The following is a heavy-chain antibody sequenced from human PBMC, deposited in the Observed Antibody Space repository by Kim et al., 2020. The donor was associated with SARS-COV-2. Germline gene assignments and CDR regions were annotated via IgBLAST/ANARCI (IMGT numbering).Heavy chain of an antibody. CDR2: IASDGTQE. J-gene: IGHJ6*02. V-gene: IGHV3-30*18. CDR1: GFTFSSYG. CDR3: AKSEGVLRNWNAVNYAMDV. D-gene: IGHD1-1*01. Sequence: GGSLRLSCAASGFTFSSYGMHWVRQPPGQEPEWVAVIASDGTQEYYTDSVKGRFSISRDNSKNTLDLQLTSLRPEDTAVYYCAKSEGVLRNWNAVNYAMDVWGQGTTVTVSS.